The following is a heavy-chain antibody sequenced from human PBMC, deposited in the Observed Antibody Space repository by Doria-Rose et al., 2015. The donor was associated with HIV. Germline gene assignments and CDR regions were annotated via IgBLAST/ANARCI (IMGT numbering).Heavy chain of an antibody. D-gene: IGHD3-3*01. V-gene: IGHV4-31*03. Sequence: LQQWGPGLVKPSETLSLTCSVSGASVSSRGYYWNWIRQVPGKGLESLGYTYYTGTSDYSSSLKSRLNMAVDTSKNQFSLKLSFVTVADTAVYYCARMGSYRELDYWGQGALVIVSA. J-gene: IGHJ4*02. CDR1: GASVSSRGYY. CDR3: ARMGSYRELDY. CDR2: TYYTGTS.